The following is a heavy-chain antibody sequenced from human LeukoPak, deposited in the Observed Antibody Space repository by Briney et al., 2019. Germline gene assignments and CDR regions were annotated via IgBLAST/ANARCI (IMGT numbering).Heavy chain of an antibody. V-gene: IGHV3-30-3*01. D-gene: IGHD2-15*01. CDR3: ARWSIGVVGAQDYYLLDV. CDR2: ISYDGSNK. CDR1: GFTFSSYA. Sequence: GRSLRLSCAASGFTFSSYAMHWVRQAPGKGLEWVAVISYDGSNKYYADSVKGRFTISRDNSKNTLYLQMNSLRAEDTAVYYCARWSIGVVGAQDYYLLDVWGQGTTVTVSS. J-gene: IGHJ6*02.